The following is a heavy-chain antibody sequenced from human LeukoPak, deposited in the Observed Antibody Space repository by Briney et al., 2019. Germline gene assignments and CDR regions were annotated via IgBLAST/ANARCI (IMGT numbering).Heavy chain of an antibody. CDR1: GFTFNNYD. V-gene: IGHV3-33*06. CDR2: IWYDGTSK. CDR3: VKDRHFYGAGTYYNLDY. J-gene: IGHJ4*02. Sequence: GKSLRLSCAASGFTFNNYDMHWVRQAPGKGLEWVAVIWYDGTSKYYADSVKGRFTISRDNAKNTLYVQMNSLRAEDTAVYYCVKDRHFYGAGTYYNLDYWGQGTLVTVSS. D-gene: IGHD3-10*01.